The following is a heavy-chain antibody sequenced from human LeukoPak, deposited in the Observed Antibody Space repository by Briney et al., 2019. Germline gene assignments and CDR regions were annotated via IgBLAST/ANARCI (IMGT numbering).Heavy chain of an antibody. J-gene: IGHJ4*02. CDR1: GFTFSSDD. D-gene: IGHD3-22*01. CDR2: ISGSGGST. CDR3: AKHTYYYESSGTTALFDY. V-gene: IGHV3-23*01. Sequence: TGGSLRLSCAASGFTFSSDDMSWVRQAPGKGLVWATGISGSGGSTYYADSVKGRFTISRDNSKNTLYLRMNSLRAEDTAVYYCAKHTYYYESSGTTALFDYWGQGTLVTVSS.